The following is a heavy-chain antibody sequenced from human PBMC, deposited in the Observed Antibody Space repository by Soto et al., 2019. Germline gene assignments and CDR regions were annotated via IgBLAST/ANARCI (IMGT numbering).Heavy chain of an antibody. Sequence: GASVKVSCKASGYTFTSYYMHWVRQAPGQGLEWMGIINPSGGSTSYAQKFQGRVTMTRDTSTSTVYMELSSLRSEDTAVYYCARDPAEDIVVVEEYYFDYWGQGTLVTVSS. CDR1: GYTFTSYY. CDR2: INPSGGST. V-gene: IGHV1-46*01. D-gene: IGHD2-2*01. CDR3: ARDPAEDIVVVEEYYFDY. J-gene: IGHJ4*02.